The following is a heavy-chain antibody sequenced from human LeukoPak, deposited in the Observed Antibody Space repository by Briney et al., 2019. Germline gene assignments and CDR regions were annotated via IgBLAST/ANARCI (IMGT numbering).Heavy chain of an antibody. V-gene: IGHV3-7*03. D-gene: IGHD6-19*01. CDR3: QPDPQVGVAVDY. Sequence: GGSLSLSCAASGFTFSSYWMSWVRQAPGRGLEWVANIKQDGSEKYYVDSVKGRFTISRDNAKNSLYLQMNSLRAEDTAVYYCQPDPQVGVAVDYWGQGTLVTVSS. CDR1: GFTFSSYW. J-gene: IGHJ4*02. CDR2: IKQDGSEK.